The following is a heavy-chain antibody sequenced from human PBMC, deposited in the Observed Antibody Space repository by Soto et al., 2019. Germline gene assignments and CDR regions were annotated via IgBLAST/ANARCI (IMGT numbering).Heavy chain of an antibody. CDR1: GGTFSSYA. J-gene: IGHJ4*02. CDR2: IIPIFGTA. D-gene: IGHD2-21*02. Sequence: QVQLVQSGAEVKKPGSSVKVSCKASGGTFSSYAISWVRQAPGQGLEWMGGIIPIFGTANYAQKFQGRVTITADESTSTAYMELSSLRSEDTAVYYCASRQPAVHYCGGDCYIDYWGQGTLVTVSS. V-gene: IGHV1-69*01. CDR3: ASRQPAVHYCGGDCYIDY.